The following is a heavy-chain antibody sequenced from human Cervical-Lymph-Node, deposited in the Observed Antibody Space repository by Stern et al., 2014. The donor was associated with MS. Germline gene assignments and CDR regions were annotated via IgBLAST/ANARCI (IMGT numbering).Heavy chain of an antibody. J-gene: IGHJ4*02. V-gene: IGHV4-39*01. CDR3: ARQRAPTYSTSWYFDV. CDR1: GGSIRSEGFS. D-gene: IGHD6-13*01. Sequence: QVQLQESGPGLVKSSATLSLSCTVSGGSIRSEGFSWGWIRQSPGKGLEWIGSMDHRGSAFYPPSLKGRVTISVDTARNQFSLKVNTVTATDTAVYYCARQRAPTYSTSWYFDVWGRGALVTVSS. CDR2: MDHRGSA.